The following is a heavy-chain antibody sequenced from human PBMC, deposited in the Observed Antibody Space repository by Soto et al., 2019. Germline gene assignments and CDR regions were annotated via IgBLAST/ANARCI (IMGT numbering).Heavy chain of an antibody. J-gene: IGHJ4*02. CDR2: IYPGDSDT. V-gene: IGHV5-51*01. Sequence: GESLKISCEGSGYTFTNYWIGWVRQMPGKGLEWMGIIYPGDSDTRYSPSFQGQVTFSADKSTTSAYLQWSSLKASDTAIYFCARRARGNWAFDYWGQGSLVTVSS. CDR3: ARRARGNWAFDY. D-gene: IGHD3-16*01. CDR1: GYTFTNYW.